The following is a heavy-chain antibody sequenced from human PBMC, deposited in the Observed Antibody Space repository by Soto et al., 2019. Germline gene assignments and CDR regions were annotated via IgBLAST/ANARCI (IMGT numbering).Heavy chain of an antibody. Sequence: QVQLVESGGGVVQPGRSLRLSCAASGFTFSSYGMHWVRQAPGKGLEWVAVISYDGSNKYYADSVKGRFTISRDNSKNTLYLQMKSLRAEDTAVYYCAKDKGSIAAGGFDYWGQGTLVTVSS. J-gene: IGHJ4*02. CDR3: AKDKGSIAAGGFDY. CDR2: ISYDGSNK. CDR1: GFTFSSYG. D-gene: IGHD6-25*01. V-gene: IGHV3-30*18.